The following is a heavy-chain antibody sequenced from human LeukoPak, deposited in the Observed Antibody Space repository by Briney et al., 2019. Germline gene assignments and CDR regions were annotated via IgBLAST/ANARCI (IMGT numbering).Heavy chain of an antibody. D-gene: IGHD1-26*01. CDR2: IYCSGST. CDR3: ARHLFRYSGSYNWFDP. V-gene: IGHV4-59*08. Sequence: SETLSLTCTVSGGSISSYYWSWIRQPPGKGLEWIGYIYCSGSTNYNPSLKSRVTISVDTSKNQFSLKLSSVTAADTAVYYCARHLFRYSGSYNWFDPWGQGTLVTVSS. J-gene: IGHJ5*02. CDR1: GGSISSYY.